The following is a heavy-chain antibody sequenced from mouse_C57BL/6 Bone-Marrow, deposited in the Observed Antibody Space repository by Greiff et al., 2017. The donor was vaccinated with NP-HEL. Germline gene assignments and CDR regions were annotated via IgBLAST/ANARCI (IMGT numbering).Heavy chain of an antibody. CDR1: GYTFTDYY. CDR3: AKYYGSRNGFAY. D-gene: IGHD1-1*01. CDR2: INPNNGGT. J-gene: IGHJ3*01. Sequence: VQLQQSGPELVKPGASVKISCKASGYTFTDYYMNWVKQSHGKSLEWIGDINPNNGGTSYNQKFKGKATLTVDKSSSTAYMELRSLTSEDSAVYYCAKYYGSRNGFAYWGQGTLVTVSA. V-gene: IGHV1-26*01.